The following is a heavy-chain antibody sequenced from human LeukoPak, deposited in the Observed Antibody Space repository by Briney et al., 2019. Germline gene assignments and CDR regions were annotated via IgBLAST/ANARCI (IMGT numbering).Heavy chain of an antibody. CDR3: ARVVGLTGYSSSWYSGYYYYMDV. CDR2: IIPIFGTT. Sequence: ASVKVSCKASGGTFSSYAISWVRQAPGQGLEWMGGIIPIFGTTNYAQKFQDRVTINADKSTSTAYMELSSLRYEDTAVYYCARVVGLTGYSSSWYSGYYYYMDVWGKGTTVTVSS. CDR1: GGTFSSYA. D-gene: IGHD6-13*01. J-gene: IGHJ6*03. V-gene: IGHV1-69*06.